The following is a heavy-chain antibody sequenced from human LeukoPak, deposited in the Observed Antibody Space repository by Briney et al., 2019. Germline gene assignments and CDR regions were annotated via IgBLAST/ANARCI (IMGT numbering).Heavy chain of an antibody. V-gene: IGHV3-30*03. CDR3: AREGYYGSGSPPSLYFDY. Sequence: GRSLRLSCAASGFTFSSHAIHWVRQAPGKGLEWVAVTSSDLNVKLYADSVKGRFTISRDNSRSTLYLQMNSLRPEDTAIYYCAREGYYGSGSPPSLYFDYWGQGTLVTVSS. CDR1: GFTFSSHA. CDR2: TSSDLNVK. D-gene: IGHD3-10*01. J-gene: IGHJ4*02.